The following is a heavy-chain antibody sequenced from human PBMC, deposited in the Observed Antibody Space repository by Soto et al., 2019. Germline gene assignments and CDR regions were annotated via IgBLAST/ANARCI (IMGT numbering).Heavy chain of an antibody. J-gene: IGHJ4*02. CDR1: GYSFTTYG. CDR3: ARDRTPYDSRGYL. CDR2: ISVFNGNA. D-gene: IGHD3-22*01. Sequence: QAQLVQSGPEVKKPGASVKVSCKASGYSFTTYGFNWVRQAPGQGLEWMGWISVFNGNANYPQKFQGRVTVTTDTSTSTAYMELRSLRPDDTAVYYCARDRTPYDSRGYLWGQGTLVTVSS. V-gene: IGHV1-18*01.